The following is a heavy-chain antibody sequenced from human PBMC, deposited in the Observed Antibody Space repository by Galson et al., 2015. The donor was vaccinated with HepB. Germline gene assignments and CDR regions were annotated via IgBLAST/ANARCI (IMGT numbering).Heavy chain of an antibody. CDR3: AAVWRGSYPLGPIDY. V-gene: IGHV1-58*02. Sequence: SVKVSCKASGFTFSSSAMQWVRQARGQRLEWIGWIVVGSGNTKYAQKFQERVTITRDMSTSTTYMELSSLRSEDTAIYYCAAVWRGSYPLGPIDYWGQGTLVTVSS. D-gene: IGHD1-26*01. CDR1: GFTFSSSA. CDR2: IVVGSGNT. J-gene: IGHJ4*02.